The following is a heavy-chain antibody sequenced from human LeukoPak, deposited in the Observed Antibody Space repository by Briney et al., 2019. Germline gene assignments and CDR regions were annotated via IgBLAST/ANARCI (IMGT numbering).Heavy chain of an antibody. CDR2: ISAYNGNT. CDR3: ARSRDYYGSGSSPPDY. V-gene: IGHV1-18*04. CDR1: GYTFTSYG. Sequence: ASVKVSCKASGYTFTSYGISWVRQATGQGLEWMRWISAYNGNTNYAQKLQGRVTMTTDTSTSTAYMELRSLRSDDTAVYYCARSRDYYGSGSSPPDYWGQGTLVTVSS. J-gene: IGHJ4*02. D-gene: IGHD3-10*01.